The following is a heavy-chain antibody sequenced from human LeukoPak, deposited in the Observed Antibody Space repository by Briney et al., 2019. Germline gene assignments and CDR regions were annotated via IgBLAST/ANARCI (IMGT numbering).Heavy chain of an antibody. D-gene: IGHD2-2*01. V-gene: IGHV3-53*01. J-gene: IGHJ5*02. CDR2: IYSGGST. Sequence: PGGSLRLSCAASGFTVSSNYMSWVRQAPGKGLEWVSVIYSGGSTYYADSVKGRFTISRDNSKNTLYLQMNSLRAEDTAVYYCARGLSGYCSSTSCYPGNWFDPWGQGTLVTVSS. CDR1: GFTVSSNY. CDR3: ARGLSGYCSSTSCYPGNWFDP.